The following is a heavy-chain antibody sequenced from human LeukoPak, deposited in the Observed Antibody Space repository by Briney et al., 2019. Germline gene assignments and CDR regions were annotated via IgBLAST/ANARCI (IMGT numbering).Heavy chain of an antibody. CDR2: ISGSGGST. Sequence: GGSLRLSCAASGFTFSSYAMSWVRQAPGKGLEGVSAISGSGGSTYYADSVKGRFTISRDNSKNTLYLQMNSVRADDTAVYYCAKDLNVCSSTSCYNWFDPWGQGTLVTVSS. CDR3: AKDLNVCSSTSCYNWFDP. D-gene: IGHD2-2*01. J-gene: IGHJ5*02. V-gene: IGHV3-23*01. CDR1: GFTFSSYA.